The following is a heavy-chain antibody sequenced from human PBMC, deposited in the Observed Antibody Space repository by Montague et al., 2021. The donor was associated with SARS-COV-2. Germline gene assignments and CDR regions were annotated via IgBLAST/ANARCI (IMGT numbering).Heavy chain of an antibody. J-gene: IGHJ4*02. CDR3: VRDVGWYSSSWFDY. Sequence: TLSLTCTVSGGSISSGGYYWSWIRQHPGKGLEWIGYIYYSGSTYYNPSLKSRVTISVDTSKNQFSLKLSSVTAADPAVYYCVRDVGWYSSSWFDYWGQGTLVTVSS. V-gene: IGHV4-31*03. CDR1: GGSISSGGYY. CDR2: IYYSGST. D-gene: IGHD6-13*01.